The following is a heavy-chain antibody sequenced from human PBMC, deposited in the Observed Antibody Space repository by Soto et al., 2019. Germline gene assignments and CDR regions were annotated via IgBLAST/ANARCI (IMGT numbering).Heavy chain of an antibody. J-gene: IGHJ4*02. CDR3: ARDLGSGYDPGDY. V-gene: IGHV1-69*14. CDR2: IIPLFGTT. CDR1: GDTFSGYS. D-gene: IGHD5-12*01. Sequence: QVQLVQSGAEVKKPGSSVKVSCNASGDTFSGYSISWVRQAPGQGLEWMGGIIPLFGTTNYAQRFQGRVTITADKSTSTACRELSSVKAEDTAIYYCARDLGSGYDPGDYWGQGTLVTVSS.